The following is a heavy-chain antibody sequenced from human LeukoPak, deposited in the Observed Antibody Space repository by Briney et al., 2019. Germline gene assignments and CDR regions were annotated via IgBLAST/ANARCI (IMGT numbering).Heavy chain of an antibody. CDR3: ARGRAGIAAAGFDY. D-gene: IGHD6-13*01. CDR2: ISFDGGNK. CDR1: GYTFRSYV. J-gene: IGHJ4*02. V-gene: IGHV3-30-3*01. Sequence: GGSLRLSCTASGYTFRSYVFSWVRQAPGKGLDWVAVISFDGGNKFYADSVKGRFSISRDNSKNTLYLQMNSLGLDDTAVYFCARGRAGIAAAGFDYWGQGTLVTVSS.